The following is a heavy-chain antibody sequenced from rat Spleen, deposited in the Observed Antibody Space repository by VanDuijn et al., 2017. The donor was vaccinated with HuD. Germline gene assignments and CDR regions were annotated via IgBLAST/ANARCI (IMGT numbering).Heavy chain of an antibody. Sequence: EVQLVESGGGLVQPGRSLKLSCAASGFTFSGSGMAWVRQTPTKGLEWVATISYDGSSTYYRDSVKGRFTISRDNAKSTLYLQMDSLRSEDTATYYCARRHYGYTDYFDYWGQGVMVTVSS. CDR2: ISYDGSST. J-gene: IGHJ2*01. CDR1: GFTFSGSG. CDR3: ARRHYGYTDYFDY. V-gene: IGHV5-29*01. D-gene: IGHD1-9*01.